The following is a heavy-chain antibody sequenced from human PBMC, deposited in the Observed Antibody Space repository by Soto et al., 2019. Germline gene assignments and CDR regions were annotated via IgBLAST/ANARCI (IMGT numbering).Heavy chain of an antibody. CDR3: ARARSGYYKSGVYYYYGMDV. CDR2: IIDSGAST. V-gene: IGHV3-23*01. D-gene: IGHD3-3*01. Sequence: HPGGSLRLSCAASGFTFSSCAMGWVRQAPGKGLEWVSDIIDSGASTYYADSVKGRFTISRDNSKNTLYLQMNSLRAEDTAVYYCARARSGYYKSGVYYYYGMDVWGQGTTVTVS. J-gene: IGHJ6*02. CDR1: GFTFSSCA.